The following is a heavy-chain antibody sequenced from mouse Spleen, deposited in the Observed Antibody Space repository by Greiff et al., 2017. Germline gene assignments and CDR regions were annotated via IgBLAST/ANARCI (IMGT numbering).Heavy chain of an antibody. CDR1: GYSFTSYY. Sequence: VQLKQSGPELMKPGASVKISCKASGYSFTSYYMHWVKQSHGKSLEWIGYIDPFNGGTSYNQKFKGKATLTVDKSSSTAYMQLKSLTSEDSAVYYCARELFAYWGQGTLVTVSA. CDR3: ARELFAY. V-gene: IGHV1S135*01. J-gene: IGHJ3*01. CDR2: IDPFNGGT.